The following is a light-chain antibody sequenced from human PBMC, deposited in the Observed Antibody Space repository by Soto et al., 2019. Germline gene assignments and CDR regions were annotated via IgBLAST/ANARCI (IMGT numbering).Light chain of an antibody. CDR2: EVS. Sequence: QSALTQPPSASGSPGQSVTISCAGTSSDVGGYNYVSWYQQYPGKVPKLMIYEVSERPSGVPDRFSGSKSGNTAFLTVSGLQAEDEADYYCQSYDSSLSGSYVFGTGTKLTVL. J-gene: IGLJ1*01. V-gene: IGLV2-8*01. CDR1: SSDVGGYNY. CDR3: QSYDSSLSGSYV.